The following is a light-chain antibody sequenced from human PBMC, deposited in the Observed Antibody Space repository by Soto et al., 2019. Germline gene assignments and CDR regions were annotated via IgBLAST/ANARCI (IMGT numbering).Light chain of an antibody. CDR3: QQYNNWPRT. J-gene: IGKJ1*01. Sequence: PGEKAALSFRASQTASTYDLAWYQQKPGQAHMLLNFDASTRATGIPGRFTGSGSGTVFTLTISRLEPEDFAVYFCQQYNNWPRTFGQGTKVDIK. CDR2: DAS. CDR1: QTASTYD. V-gene: IGKV3-20*01.